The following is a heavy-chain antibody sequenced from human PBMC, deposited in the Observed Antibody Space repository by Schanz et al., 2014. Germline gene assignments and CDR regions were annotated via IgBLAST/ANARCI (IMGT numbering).Heavy chain of an antibody. CDR2: MNSKTGNT. D-gene: IGHD3-16*01. J-gene: IGHJ4*02. Sequence: QVQLVQSGAEVKQPGASVKVSCKASGYTFTSYDINWVRQATGQGLEWMGWMNSKTGNTGYAQRFHGRVTMTSNTSITTAYLELSSLRSGDTAVYYCTKGRTFGRWGQGTLVTVSS. V-gene: IGHV1-8*01. CDR3: TKGRTFGR. CDR1: GYTFTSYD.